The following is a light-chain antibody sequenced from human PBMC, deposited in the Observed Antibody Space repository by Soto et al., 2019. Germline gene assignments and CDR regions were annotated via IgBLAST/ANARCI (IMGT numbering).Light chain of an antibody. CDR3: SSYTSSSTFYV. Sequence: QSVLTQPASVSGSPGQSITISCTGTSSDVGGYNYVSWYQQHTGKAPKLMIYDVSNRPPGVSNRFSGSKSGNTASLTISGLQAEDEADYYCSSYTSSSTFYVFGTGTKVTVL. J-gene: IGLJ1*01. CDR2: DVS. V-gene: IGLV2-14*01. CDR1: SSDVGGYNY.